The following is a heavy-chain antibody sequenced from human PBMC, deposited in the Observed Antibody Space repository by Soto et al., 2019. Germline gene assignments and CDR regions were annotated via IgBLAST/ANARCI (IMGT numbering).Heavy chain of an antibody. V-gene: IGHV5-51*01. Sequence: PGESLKISCKGSGYSFTSYWIGWVRQMPGKGLEWMGIIYPGDSDTRYSPSFQGQVTISADKSISTAYLQWSSLRVEDTAVYYCARDDVLCDGGRCYGIPLDVWGKGTTVTVSS. CDR1: GYSFTSYW. CDR3: ARDDVLCDGGRCYGIPLDV. D-gene: IGHD2-15*01. J-gene: IGHJ6*04. CDR2: IYPGDSDT.